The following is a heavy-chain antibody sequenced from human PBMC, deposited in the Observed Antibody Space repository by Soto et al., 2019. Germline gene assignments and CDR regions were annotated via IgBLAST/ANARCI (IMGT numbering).Heavy chain of an antibody. J-gene: IGHJ4*02. CDR3: ARGNGYYETSGDFNS. D-gene: IGHD3-22*01. Sequence: LSLTCTVSGYSLSSGYYWGRIRQPPGKGLEWIGSGYHRGTSYYNPSLQSRVSISVDTSKNHFSLRLTSVAAADTGVYYCARGNGYYETSGDFNSWGQGALVTVSS. CDR1: GYSLSSGYY. CDR2: GYHRGTS. V-gene: IGHV4-38-2*02.